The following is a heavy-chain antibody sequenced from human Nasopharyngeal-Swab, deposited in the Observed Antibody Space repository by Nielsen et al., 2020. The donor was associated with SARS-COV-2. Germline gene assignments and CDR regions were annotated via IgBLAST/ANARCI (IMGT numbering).Heavy chain of an antibody. J-gene: IGHJ6*02. CDR1: GGSFSGYY. D-gene: IGHD4-17*01. CDR2: INHSGST. Sequence: SETLSLTCAVYGGSFSGYYWSWIRQPPGKGLEWIGEINHSGSTNYNPSLKSRVTISVDTSKNQFSLKLSSVTAADTAVYYCARGSTVTTFYNYYYGMDVWGQGTTVTVSS. CDR3: ARGSTVTTFYNYYYGMDV. V-gene: IGHV4-34*01.